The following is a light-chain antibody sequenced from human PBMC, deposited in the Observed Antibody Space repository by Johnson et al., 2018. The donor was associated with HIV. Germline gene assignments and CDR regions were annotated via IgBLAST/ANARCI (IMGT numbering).Light chain of an antibody. Sequence: HSVLTQPPSMSAAPGQKVTISCSGSSSDMGNYAVSWYQQLPGTAPKLLIFENNKRPSGIPDRFSGSKSGTSATLGITGLQTGDEADYYCGTWASSLSAEVFGTWTKVPVL. V-gene: IGLV1-51*02. CDR1: SSDMGNYA. J-gene: IGLJ1*01. CDR2: ENN. CDR3: GTWASSLSAEV.